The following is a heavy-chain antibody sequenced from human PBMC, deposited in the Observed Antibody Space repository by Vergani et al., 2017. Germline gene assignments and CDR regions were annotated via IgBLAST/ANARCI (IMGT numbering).Heavy chain of an antibody. V-gene: IGHV7-4-1*02. Sequence: QVQLVQSGAEVKKPGSSVKVSCKASGGTFSSYAISWVRQAPGQGLEWMGGINTKTGRSTYAPGFTGRFVFSLDTSVSTAHLQISGLKADDTAVYYCARGDDSSGRKGDYWGQGTLVTVSS. CDR3: ARGDDSSGRKGDY. D-gene: IGHD3-22*01. CDR2: INTKTGRS. J-gene: IGHJ4*02. CDR1: GGTFSSYA.